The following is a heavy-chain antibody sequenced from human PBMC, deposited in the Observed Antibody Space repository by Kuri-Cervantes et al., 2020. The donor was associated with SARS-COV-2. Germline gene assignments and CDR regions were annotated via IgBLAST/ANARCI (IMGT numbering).Heavy chain of an antibody. V-gene: IGHV4-61*01. D-gene: IGHD2-8*01. CDR1: GGSVSSGSYY. Sequence: SETLSLTCTVSGGSVSSGSYYWSWIRQPPGKGLEWIGYIYYSGSTNYNPSLKSRVTISVDTSKNQFSLKLSSVTAADTAVYYCARVMMYGGFLGRPLAYWGQGTLVTVSS. CDR2: IYYSGST. CDR3: ARVMMYGGFLGRPLAY. J-gene: IGHJ4*02.